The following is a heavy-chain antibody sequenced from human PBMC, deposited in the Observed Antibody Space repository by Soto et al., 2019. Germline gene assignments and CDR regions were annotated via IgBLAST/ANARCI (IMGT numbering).Heavy chain of an antibody. J-gene: IGHJ6*02. CDR2: IWYDGSNK. CDR1: GFTFSSYG. Sequence: GGSLRLSCAASGFTFSSYGMHWVRQAPGKGLEWVAVIWYDGSNKYYADSVKGRFTISRDNSKNTLYLQMNSLRAEDTAVYYCARRQEGYYYGMDVWGQGTTVTVSS. V-gene: IGHV3-33*01. CDR3: ARRQEGYYYGMDV.